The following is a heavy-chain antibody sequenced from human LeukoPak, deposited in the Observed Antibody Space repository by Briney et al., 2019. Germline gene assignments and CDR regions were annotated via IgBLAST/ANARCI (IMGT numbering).Heavy chain of an antibody. V-gene: IGHV3-21*01. J-gene: IGHJ4*02. D-gene: IGHD4-17*01. CDR2: ISSSSSYI. CDR3: ARDITVTPDY. CDR1: GLTFSSYS. Sequence: AGGSLRLSCAASGLTFSSYSMNWVRQAPGKGLEWVSSISSSSSYIYYADSVKGRFTISRDNAKNSLYLQMNSLRAEDTAVYYCARDITVTPDYWGQGTLATVSS.